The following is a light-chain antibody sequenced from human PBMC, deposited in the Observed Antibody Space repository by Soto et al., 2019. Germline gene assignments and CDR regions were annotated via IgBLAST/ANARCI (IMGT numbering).Light chain of an antibody. Sequence: SYELTQPPSVSVSPGQTASITCSGAKLGDKYACWYQQKPGQSPVLVIYQDSKRPSGIPERFSGSNSGNTATLTISGTQAMDEADYYCQAWDSSIVVFGGGTQLPVL. CDR1: KLGDKY. V-gene: IGLV3-1*01. J-gene: IGLJ2*01. CDR3: QAWDSSIVV. CDR2: QDS.